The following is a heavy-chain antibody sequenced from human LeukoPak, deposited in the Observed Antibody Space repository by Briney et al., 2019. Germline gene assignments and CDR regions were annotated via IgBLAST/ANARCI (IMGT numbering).Heavy chain of an antibody. J-gene: IGHJ4*02. CDR1: GFTFSSYG. D-gene: IGHD3-22*01. V-gene: IGHV3-33*01. Sequence: PGRSLRLSCAVSGFTFSSYGMHWVRQAPGKGLEWVAVIWYDGSNKYYADSVKGRFTISRDNSKNTLYLQMNSLRAEDTAVYYCARGYYYDSSGHFDYWGQGTLVTVSS. CDR3: ARGYYYDSSGHFDY. CDR2: IWYDGSNK.